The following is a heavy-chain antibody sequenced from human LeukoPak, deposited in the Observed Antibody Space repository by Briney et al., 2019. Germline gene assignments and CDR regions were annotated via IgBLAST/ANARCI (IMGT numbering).Heavy chain of an antibody. D-gene: IGHD3-10*01. CDR1: GFTFSDHA. J-gene: IGHJ4*02. CDR3: AKDHFDYYGSGSCFDY. Sequence: GGSLRLSCAASGFTFSDHAMHWVRQAPGKGLEWVAFIRYDGSNKEHVDSVKGRFTISRDNSKNTLYLQMNSLRAEDTAVYYCAKDHFDYYGSGSCFDYWGQGTLVTVSS. V-gene: IGHV3-30*02. CDR2: IRYDGSNK.